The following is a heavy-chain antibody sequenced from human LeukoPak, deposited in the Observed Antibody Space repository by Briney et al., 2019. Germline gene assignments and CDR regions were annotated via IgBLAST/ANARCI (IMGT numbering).Heavy chain of an antibody. D-gene: IGHD1-26*01. Sequence: SDTLSLTCTVSDASISGYYWSWIRQPPGKGLEWIGSIHFSGSTNYNPSLRSRVTISVDTSKNQLSLRLSSVTAADTAVYYCARGLGGIYFDYWGQGTLVTVSS. CDR3: ARGLGGIYFDY. J-gene: IGHJ4*02. CDR2: IHFSGST. CDR1: DASISGYY. V-gene: IGHV4-59*07.